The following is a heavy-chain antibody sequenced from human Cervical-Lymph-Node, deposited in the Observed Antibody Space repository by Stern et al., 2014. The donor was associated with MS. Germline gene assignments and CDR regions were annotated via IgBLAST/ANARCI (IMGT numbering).Heavy chain of an antibody. CDR3: ARARVGDYARSPHLDS. V-gene: IGHV3-21*01. CDR2: ISNNSTHT. Sequence: EDQLVESGGGLVKPGESLRLSCDASGFTFSHYSINWVRQAPGKWLEWISSISNNSTHTYYADSVEGRFTISRDSAKDSVSLHMVSLRAEDTAVYYCARARVGDYARSPHLDSWGQGTLVTVSS. CDR1: GFTFSHYS. D-gene: IGHD4-17*01. J-gene: IGHJ4*02.